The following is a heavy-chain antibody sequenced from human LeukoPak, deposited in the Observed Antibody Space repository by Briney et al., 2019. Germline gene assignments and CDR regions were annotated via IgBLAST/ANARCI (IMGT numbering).Heavy chain of an antibody. D-gene: IGHD2-8*02. V-gene: IGHV1-69*06. CDR1: GDTTFSSHA. CDR2: IIPIFGTP. CDR3: ARVLVDYGMDV. J-gene: IGHJ6*02. Sequence: SVKVSCKASGDTTFSSHAISWARQAPRQGLEWMGGIIPIFGTPNYAQKFQGRVTITADKSTSTAYMELSSLRSEDTAEYYCARVLVDYGMDVWGQGTTVTVSS.